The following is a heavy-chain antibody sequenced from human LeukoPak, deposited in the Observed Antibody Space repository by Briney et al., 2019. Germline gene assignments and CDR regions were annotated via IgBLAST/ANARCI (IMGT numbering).Heavy chain of an antibody. CDR3: VREAGYCASVCLKSNWFDP. J-gene: IGHJ5*02. CDR1: GFTFSSYA. V-gene: IGHV3-23*01. D-gene: IGHD2-21*02. CDR2: ISNGNT. Sequence: GGSLRLSCAASGFTFSSYAMSWVRQAPGKGLEWVSAISNGNTYYADSVRGRFTISRDDSKNMVYLQMNSLRVEDTARYYCVREAGYCASVCLKSNWFDPWRQGTLVTVSS.